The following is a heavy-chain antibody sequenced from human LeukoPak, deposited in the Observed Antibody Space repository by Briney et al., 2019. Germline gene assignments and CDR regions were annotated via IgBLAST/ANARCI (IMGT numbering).Heavy chain of an antibody. CDR3: ARDRGGSYSDY. Sequence: GASVKVSCKASGYTFTGYYMHWVRQAPGQGLEWMGRINPNNAGTNYAQKFQGRVTMTRDTSISTAYMELSRLRSDDTPVYYCARDRGGSYSDYWGQGTLVTVSS. J-gene: IGHJ4*02. D-gene: IGHD1-26*01. CDR1: GYTFTGYY. CDR2: INPNNAGT. V-gene: IGHV1-2*06.